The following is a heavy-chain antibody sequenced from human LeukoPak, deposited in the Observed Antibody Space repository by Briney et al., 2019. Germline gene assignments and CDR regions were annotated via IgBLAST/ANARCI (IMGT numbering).Heavy chain of an antibody. CDR3: ARVADGYYFDY. CDR2: INPNSGDT. D-gene: IGHD6-25*01. J-gene: IGHJ4*02. Sequence: GASVKVSCKASGYTFTGYYIHWVRQAPGQGLDWMGWINPNSGDTNYAQKFQGRVTLTSDTSISTAYMELTRLTSDDTAVYHCARVADGYYFDYWGRGTLVTVSS. V-gene: IGHV1-2*02. CDR1: GYTFTGYY.